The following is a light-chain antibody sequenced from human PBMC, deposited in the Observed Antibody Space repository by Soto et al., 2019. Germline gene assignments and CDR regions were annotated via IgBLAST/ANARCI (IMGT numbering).Light chain of an antibody. CDR3: QQSYTTPWA. J-gene: IGKJ1*01. CDR1: QTISTY. Sequence: DIQMTQSPSSLSASVGERVTITCRAGQTISTYLNWYQHKPGKAPKLLIYASSILESGVPSRFSGSGSGTDFTLTISTLQPEDFATYYCQQSYTTPWAFGQGTKVEIK. CDR2: ASS. V-gene: IGKV1-39*01.